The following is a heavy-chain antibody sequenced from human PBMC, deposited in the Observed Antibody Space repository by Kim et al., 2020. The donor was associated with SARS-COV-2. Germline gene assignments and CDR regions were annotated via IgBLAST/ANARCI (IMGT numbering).Heavy chain of an antibody. D-gene: IGHD3-3*01. CDR3: ARERGVVISKPPVMDV. J-gene: IGHJ6*02. CDR1: GYTFTSYY. Sequence: ASVKVSCKASGYTFTSYYMHWVRQAPGQGLEWMGIINPSGGSTSYAQKFQGRVTMTRDTSTSTVYMELSSLRSEDTAVYYCARERGVVISKPPVMDVWGQGTTVTVSS. V-gene: IGHV1-46*01. CDR2: INPSGGST.